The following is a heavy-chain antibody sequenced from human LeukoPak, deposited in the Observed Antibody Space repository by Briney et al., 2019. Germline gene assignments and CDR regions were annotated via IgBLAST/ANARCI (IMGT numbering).Heavy chain of an antibody. CDR3: ARATWGFDY. D-gene: IGHD7-27*01. CDR2: ISSSSSTI. Sequence: GRSLRLSCAASGFTFSSYSMNWVRQAPGKGLEWVSYISSSSSTIYCADSVKGRFTISRDNAKNSLYLQMNSLRAEDTAVYYCARATWGFDYWGQGTLVTVSS. J-gene: IGHJ4*02. V-gene: IGHV3-48*04. CDR1: GFTFSSYS.